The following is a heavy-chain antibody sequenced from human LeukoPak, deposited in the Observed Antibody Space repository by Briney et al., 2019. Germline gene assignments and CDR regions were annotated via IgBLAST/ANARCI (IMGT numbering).Heavy chain of an antibody. V-gene: IGHV3-66*01. D-gene: IGHD3-10*01. Sequence: GGSLRLSCAASGFTVSSNYMSWVRQAPGKGLEWVSVIYSGGSTYYADSVKGRFTISRDNSKNTLYLQMNSLRAEDTAVYYCARGGDSYYYGSGSLSIDYWGQGTLVTVSS. CDR3: ARGGDSYYYGSGSLSIDY. CDR1: GFTVSSNY. J-gene: IGHJ4*02. CDR2: IYSGGST.